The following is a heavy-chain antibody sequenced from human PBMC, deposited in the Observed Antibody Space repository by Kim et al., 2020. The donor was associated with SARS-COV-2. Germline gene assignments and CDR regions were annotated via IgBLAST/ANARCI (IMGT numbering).Heavy chain of an antibody. D-gene: IGHD1-26*01. CDR2: IRGSGDNT. V-gene: IGHV3-23*01. CDR1: GFTFSNYA. J-gene: IGHJ4*02. Sequence: GGSLRLSCVASGFTFSNYAMTWVRQDPGRGLEWVSGIRGSGDNTFYEGSVEGRFTISRDNSKNTLYLQMNSLRVEDTAVYYCAKYLVGTVPDYFDHWGQGPLVTVSS. CDR3: AKYLVGTVPDYFDH.